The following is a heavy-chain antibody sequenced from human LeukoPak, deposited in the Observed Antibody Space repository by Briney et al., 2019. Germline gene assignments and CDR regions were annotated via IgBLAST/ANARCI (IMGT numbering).Heavy chain of an antibody. V-gene: IGHV3-30*04. Sequence: GGSLRLSCADSGFTLNNYVMQGVPQAPGEGVEWVAGMSSAGSNKYCADSVTGRFTISRDTSKNTLYLQMNSLRADDTAVYYCARDRRQSRQPLIPHYFDYWGQGTLVTVSS. CDR2: MSSAGSNK. CDR3: ARDRRQSRQPLIPHYFDY. CDR1: GFTLNNYV. J-gene: IGHJ4*02. D-gene: IGHD2-21*01.